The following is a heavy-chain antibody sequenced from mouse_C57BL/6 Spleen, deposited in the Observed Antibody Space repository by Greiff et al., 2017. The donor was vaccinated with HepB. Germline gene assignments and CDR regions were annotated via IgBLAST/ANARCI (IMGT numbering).Heavy chain of an antibody. CDR2: IDPSDSYT. CDR1: GYTFTSYW. Sequence: HVQLQQPGAELVKPGASVKLSCKASGYTFTSYWMQWVKQRPGQGLEWIGEIDPSDSYTNYNQKFKGKATLTVDTSSSTAYMQLSSLTSEDSAVYYCARRKDYAMDYWGQGTSVTVSS. V-gene: IGHV1-50*01. CDR3: ARRKDYAMDY. J-gene: IGHJ4*01.